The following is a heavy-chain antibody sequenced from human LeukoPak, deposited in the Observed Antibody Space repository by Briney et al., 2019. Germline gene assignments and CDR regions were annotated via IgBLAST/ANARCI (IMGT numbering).Heavy chain of an antibody. D-gene: IGHD3-9*01. J-gene: IGHJ4*02. Sequence: PGGSLRLSCEASGFPFGSYVMSWVRQAPGKGLEWIAYINHNAEMIFYPDSVKGRFTISRDNAKNSLYLQMNALRYEDTAIYYCARDHDWAFDLWGQGTLVTVSS. CDR1: GFPFGSYV. CDR2: INHNAEMI. CDR3: ARDHDWAFDL. V-gene: IGHV3-48*02.